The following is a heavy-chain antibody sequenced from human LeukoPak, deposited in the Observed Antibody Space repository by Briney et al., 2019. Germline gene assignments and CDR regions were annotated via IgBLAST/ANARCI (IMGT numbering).Heavy chain of an antibody. CDR1: GGSIKSDSYD. CDR2: IYTTGSA. CDR3: ARDRWRGFDS. D-gene: IGHD3-3*01. Sequence: SETLSLTCTVSGGSIKSDSYDWTWVRQSAAKRLEWIGRIYTTGSAKYNPSLKSRVIIFIDTSKNQFSMNLTAVTAADTAVYYCARDRWRGFDSWGQGTLVTVSS. J-gene: IGHJ5*01. V-gene: IGHV4-61*02.